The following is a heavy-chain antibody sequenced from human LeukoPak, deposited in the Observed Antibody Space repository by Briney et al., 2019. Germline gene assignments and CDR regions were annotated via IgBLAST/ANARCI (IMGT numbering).Heavy chain of an antibody. CDR1: GFIFSSYW. Sequence: GGSLRLSCAASGFIFSSYWMFWVRQAPGKGLEWVANINQDGTEKYYVDSVKGRFTISRDYAKNSLYLQMNSLRVEDTAVYYCAKVAKYYYGPETYYFFEQWGQGTPVTASS. CDR3: AKVAKYYYGPETYYFFEQ. D-gene: IGHD3-10*01. V-gene: IGHV3-7*01. J-gene: IGHJ4*02. CDR2: INQDGTEK.